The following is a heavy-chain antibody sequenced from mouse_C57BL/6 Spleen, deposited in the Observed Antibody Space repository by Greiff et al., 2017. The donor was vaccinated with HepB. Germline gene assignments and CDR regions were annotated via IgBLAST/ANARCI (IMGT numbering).Heavy chain of an antibody. CDR2: IDPENGDT. D-gene: IGHD2-5*01. CDR3: TGSNYDY. Sequence: EVQLVESGAELVRPGASVKLSCTASGFNIKDDYMHWVKQRPEQGLEWIGWIDPENGDTEYASKFQGKATITADTSSNTAYLQLSSLTSEDTAVYYCTGSNYDYWGQGTTLTVSS. CDR1: GFNIKDDY. V-gene: IGHV14-4*01. J-gene: IGHJ2*01.